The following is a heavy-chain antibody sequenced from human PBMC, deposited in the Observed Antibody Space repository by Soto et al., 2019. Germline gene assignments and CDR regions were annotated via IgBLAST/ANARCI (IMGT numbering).Heavy chain of an antibody. J-gene: IGHJ4*02. CDR1: GGTFSSYA. CDR3: ARKGRGQLLSHHFDY. D-gene: IGHD2-2*01. CDR2: IIPIFGTA. V-gene: IGHV1-69*06. Sequence: ASVKVSCKASGGTFSSYAISWVRQAPGQGLEWMGGIIPIFGTANYAQKFQGRVTITADKSTSTAYMELSSLRSEDTAVYYCARKGRGQLLSHHFDYWGQGTLVTVSS.